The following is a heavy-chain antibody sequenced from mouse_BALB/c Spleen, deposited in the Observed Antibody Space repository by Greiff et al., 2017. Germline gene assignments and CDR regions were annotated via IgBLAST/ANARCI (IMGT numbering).Heavy chain of an antibody. D-gene: IGHD1-2*01. Sequence: EVKLMESGPELVKPGASVKIPCKASGYTFTDYNMDWVKQSHGKSLEWIGDINPNNGGTIYNQKFKGKATLTVDKSSSTAYMELRSLTSEDTAVYYCARVGTTATRFAYWGQGTLVTVSA. CDR2: INPNNGGT. J-gene: IGHJ3*01. CDR3: ARVGTTATRFAY. V-gene: IGHV1-18*01. CDR1: GYTFTDYN.